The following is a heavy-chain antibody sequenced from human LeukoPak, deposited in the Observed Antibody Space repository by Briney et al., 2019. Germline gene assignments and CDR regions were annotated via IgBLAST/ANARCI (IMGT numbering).Heavy chain of an antibody. J-gene: IGHJ4*02. V-gene: IGHV4-39*01. CDR1: GASINSSGYY. D-gene: IGHD3-9*01. Sequence: SETLSLTCTVSGASINSSGYYWGWIRRPPGKGLEWIGSHYYSGSTYYNPSLKSRVTISVDTSKNHFSLKLNSVTAADTAVYYCARHRAGYHLDWWGQGTLVTVSS. CDR3: ARHRAGYHLDW. CDR2: HYYSGST.